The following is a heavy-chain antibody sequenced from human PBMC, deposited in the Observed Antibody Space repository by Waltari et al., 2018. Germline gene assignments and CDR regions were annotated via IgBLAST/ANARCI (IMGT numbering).Heavy chain of an antibody. CDR1: GYTFTSYD. V-gene: IGHV1-8*01. Sequence: QVQLVQSGAEVKKPGASVKVSCKASGYTFTSYDINWVRQATGQGLEWMGWMNPNSGNTGYEQNFQGRVTMTRNTSISTAYMEVSSLRSEDTAVYYGARGRYSRPAFYYYYGMDVWGQGTTVTVSS. CDR3: ARGRYSRPAFYYYYGMDV. CDR2: MNPNSGNT. D-gene: IGHD6-13*01. J-gene: IGHJ6*02.